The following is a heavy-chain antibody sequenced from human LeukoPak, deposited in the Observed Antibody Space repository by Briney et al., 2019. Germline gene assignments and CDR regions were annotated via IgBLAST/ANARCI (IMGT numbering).Heavy chain of an antibody. CDR1: GFTFSSYS. V-gene: IGHV3-21*01. CDR3: ARDRSVPLRYFDWLFNS. D-gene: IGHD3-9*01. Sequence: GGSLILSCAASGFTFSSYSMNWVRQAPGKGLEWVSSISSSSSYIYYADSVKGRFTISRDNAKNSLYLQMNSLRAEDTAVYYCARDRSVPLRYFDWLFNSWGQGTLVTVSS. J-gene: IGHJ5*01. CDR2: ISSSSSYI.